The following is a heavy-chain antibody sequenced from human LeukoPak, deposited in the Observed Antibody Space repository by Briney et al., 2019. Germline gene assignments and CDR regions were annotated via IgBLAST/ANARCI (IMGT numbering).Heavy chain of an antibody. V-gene: IGHV2-5*02. CDR3: AHWWMGTESGSVIDY. D-gene: IGHD5-12*01. CDR2: IYWDDDK. Sequence: SGPTLVNPTQTLTLTCTFSGFSLSTSGVGVGWIRQPPGKALEWLALIYWDDDKRYSPSLKSRHTITKDTSKNQVVLTMTNMDPVDTATYYCAHWWMGTESGSVIDYWGQGTLVTVSS. J-gene: IGHJ4*02. CDR1: GFSLSTSGVG.